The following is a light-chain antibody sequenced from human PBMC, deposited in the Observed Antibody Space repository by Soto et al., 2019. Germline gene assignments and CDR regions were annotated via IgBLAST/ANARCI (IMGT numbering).Light chain of an antibody. CDR3: QQANAFPLT. CDR2: AAA. CDR1: QSITTY. J-gene: IGKJ5*01. V-gene: IGKV1-39*01. Sequence: DIQMTQSPSTLSASVGDTVTVTCRASQSITTYLNWYQQTSGEAPKLLIYAAARLQSGVPSRFSGSGSGTHFTLTISSLQPEDFATYYCQQANAFPLTFGRGTRLEIK.